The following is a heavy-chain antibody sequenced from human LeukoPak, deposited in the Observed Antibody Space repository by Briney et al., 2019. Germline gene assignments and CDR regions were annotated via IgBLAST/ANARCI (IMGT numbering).Heavy chain of an antibody. CDR1: GFGFSNYW. Sequence: GGSRRLSCLGSGFGFSNYWMTWLRQAPGEGLEWVANIKEDGSVIYYADSVKGRFTISRDNAKNSVYLQMNSLRVENTALYYCATGRWFGEFAGSAFEDWGQGTLVTVSS. V-gene: IGHV3-7*01. CDR3: ATGRWFGEFAGSAFED. D-gene: IGHD3-10*01. CDR2: IKEDGSVI. J-gene: IGHJ4*02.